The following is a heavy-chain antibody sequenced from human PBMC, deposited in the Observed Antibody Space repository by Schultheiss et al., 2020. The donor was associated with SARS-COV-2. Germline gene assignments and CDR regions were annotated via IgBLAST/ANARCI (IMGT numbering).Heavy chain of an antibody. D-gene: IGHD6-19*01. CDR3: ARASDSSGWYFPWY. CDR2: IWYDGSNK. Sequence: GGSLRLSCAASGFTFSSYAMHWVRQAPGKGLEWVAVIWYDGSNKYYADSVKGRFTISRDNAKNSLYLQMNSLRAEDTAVYYCARASDSSGWYFPWYWGQGTLVTVSS. V-gene: IGHV3-33*08. J-gene: IGHJ4*02. CDR1: GFTFSSYA.